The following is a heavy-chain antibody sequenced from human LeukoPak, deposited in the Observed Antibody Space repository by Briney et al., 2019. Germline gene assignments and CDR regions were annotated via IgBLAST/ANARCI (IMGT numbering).Heavy chain of an antibody. J-gene: IGHJ6*03. D-gene: IGHD1-14*01. Sequence: GASVKVSCKASGYTFTGYYMHWVRQAPGQGLEWMGWINPNSGGTNYAQKFQGRVTMTRDTSISTAYMELSSLRSEDTAVYYCASGPFLTFDHTPEGYYHYYMDVWGTGTTVTTSS. CDR2: INPNSGGT. CDR1: GYTFTGYY. V-gene: IGHV1-2*02. CDR3: ASGPFLTFDHTPEGYYHYYMDV.